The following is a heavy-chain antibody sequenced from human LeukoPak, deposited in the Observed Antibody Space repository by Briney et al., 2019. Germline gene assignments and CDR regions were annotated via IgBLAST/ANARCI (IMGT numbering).Heavy chain of an antibody. CDR3: ARQTVGITGVGITGVFDS. CDR1: GSTVSSNY. V-gene: IGHV3-11*01. CDR2: ISSSGTTI. Sequence: GGSLRLSCTASGSTVSSNYMSWVRQAPGKGLEWVSYISSSGTTIDHADSVKGRFTISRDNAKKSLYLQMNSLRAEDTAVYYCARQTVGITGVGITGVFDSWGQGTLVTVSS. D-gene: IGHD3-16*01. J-gene: IGHJ4*02.